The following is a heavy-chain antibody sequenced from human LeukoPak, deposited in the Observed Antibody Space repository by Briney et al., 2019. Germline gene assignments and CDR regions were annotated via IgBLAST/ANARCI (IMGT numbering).Heavy chain of an antibody. Sequence: ASVKVSCKASGGTFSSYAISWVRQAPGQGLEWKGGIIPIFGTANYAQKFQGRVTITTDESTSTAYMELSSLRSEDTAVYYCARAGTTGTTGFDYWGRGTLVTVSS. J-gene: IGHJ4*02. CDR3: ARAGTTGTTGFDY. CDR2: IIPIFGTA. V-gene: IGHV1-69*05. CDR1: GGTFSSYA. D-gene: IGHD1-1*01.